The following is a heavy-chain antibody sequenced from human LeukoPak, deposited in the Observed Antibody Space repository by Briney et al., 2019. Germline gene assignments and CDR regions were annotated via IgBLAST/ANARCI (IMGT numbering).Heavy chain of an antibody. D-gene: IGHD4-17*01. V-gene: IGHV5-51*01. Sequence: PGESLKLYCKGSGYSFASDWLGWVRQMPGKGLEWMGIIYPGDSDTRYSPSFQGQVTISADKSISIAYLQWSSLKASDTAMYYCARGVGYGDRAYFDYWGQGTLVTVSS. CDR2: IYPGDSDT. CDR3: ARGVGYGDRAYFDY. CDR1: GYSFASDW. J-gene: IGHJ4*02.